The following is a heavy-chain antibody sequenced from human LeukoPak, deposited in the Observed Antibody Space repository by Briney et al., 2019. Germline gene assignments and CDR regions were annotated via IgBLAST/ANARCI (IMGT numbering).Heavy chain of an antibody. CDR1: GGTFSSYA. Sequence: ASVKVSCKASGGTFSSYAISWVRQAPGQGLEWMGGIIPIFGTANYAQKFQGRVAITTDESTSTAYMELSSLRSEDTAVYYCARAQRRGYSGYDENYFDYWSQGTLVTVSS. D-gene: IGHD5-12*01. J-gene: IGHJ4*02. CDR3: ARAQRRGYSGYDENYFDY. V-gene: IGHV1-69*05. CDR2: IIPIFGTA.